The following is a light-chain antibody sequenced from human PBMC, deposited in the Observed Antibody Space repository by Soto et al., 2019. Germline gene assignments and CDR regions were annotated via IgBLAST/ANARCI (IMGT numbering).Light chain of an antibody. J-gene: IGLJ2*01. CDR2: LNSDGSH. Sequence: QLVLTQSPSASASLGASVKLTCTLSSGHSNYAIAWHQQQPEKGPRYLMKLNSDGSHSKGDGIPDRFSGSSSGAERYLTIASLQSEDEDDYYCQTWGTGVVFGGGTKLTVL. CDR3: QTWGTGVV. V-gene: IGLV4-69*01. CDR1: SGHSNYA.